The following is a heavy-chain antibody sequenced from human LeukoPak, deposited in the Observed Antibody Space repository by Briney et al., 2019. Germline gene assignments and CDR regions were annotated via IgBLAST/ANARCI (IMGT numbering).Heavy chain of an antibody. CDR3: ARMEDYGSGSYPYFDY. V-gene: IGHV4-59*08. CDR1: GGSISSYY. CDR2: IYYSGST. J-gene: IGHJ4*02. D-gene: IGHD3-10*01. Sequence: SETLSLTYTVSGGSISSYYWSWIRQPPGKVLEWIGCIYYSGSTNYNPSLKSRVTISVDTSKNQLSLKLSSVTAADTAVYYCARMEDYGSGSYPYFDYWGQGTLVTVSS.